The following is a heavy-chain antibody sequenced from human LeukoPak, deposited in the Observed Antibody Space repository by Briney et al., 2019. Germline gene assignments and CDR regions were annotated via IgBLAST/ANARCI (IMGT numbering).Heavy chain of an antibody. Sequence: SETLSLTCTVSGGSISSSSYYWGWIRQPPGKGLEWIGSIYYSGSTYYNPSLESRVTISVDTSKNQFSLKLSSVTAADTAVYYCAVGGRDGYKYLPDYWGQGTLVTVST. J-gene: IGHJ4*02. V-gene: IGHV4-39*07. CDR2: IYYSGST. D-gene: IGHD5-24*01. CDR1: GGSISSSSYY. CDR3: AVGGRDGYKYLPDY.